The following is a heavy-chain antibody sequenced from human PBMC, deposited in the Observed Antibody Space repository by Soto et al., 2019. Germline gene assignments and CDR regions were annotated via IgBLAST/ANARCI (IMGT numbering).Heavy chain of an antibody. CDR2: IKQDGSEK. Sequence: EVQLVESGGGLVQPGESLRLSCVASGFALSNYWINWVRQAPGKGLEWVANIKQDGSEKNYVDSVKGRFTISRDNARNSLYLQMNSLRAEDTAAYYCATETSTFGCWGQGTLVTVSS. D-gene: IGHD3-10*01. CDR1: GFALSNYW. J-gene: IGHJ4*02. CDR3: ATETSTFGC. V-gene: IGHV3-7*05.